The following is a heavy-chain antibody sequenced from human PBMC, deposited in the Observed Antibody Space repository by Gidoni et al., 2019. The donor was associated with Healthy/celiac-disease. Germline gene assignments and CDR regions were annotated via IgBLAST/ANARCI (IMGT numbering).Heavy chain of an antibody. CDR1: GFPFDDYA. V-gene: IGHV3-9*01. CDR3: AKSRITMVQGIPRDYYYGMDV. J-gene: IGHJ6*02. D-gene: IGHD3-10*01. Sequence: EVQLVESGGGLVQPGRSLRLSCAASGFPFDDYAMHWVRQAPGKGLGWVSGISWNSGSIGYADSVKGRFTISRDNAKNSLYLQMNSLRAEDTALYYCAKSRITMVQGIPRDYYYGMDVWGQGTTVTVSS. CDR2: ISWNSGSI.